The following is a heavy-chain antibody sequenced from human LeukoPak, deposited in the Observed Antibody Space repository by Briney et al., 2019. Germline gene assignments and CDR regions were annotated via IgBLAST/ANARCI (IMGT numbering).Heavy chain of an antibody. CDR3: ARAADHYHSSGYAFDY. D-gene: IGHD3-22*01. CDR1: GGSISSGGYY. Sequence: PSETLSLTCTVSGGSISSGGYYWSWLRQHPGKGLEWIGYIYYRGSTYYSPSLKSRVTISVDTSKNQFSLRLSSVTAADTAVYYCARAADHYHSSGYAFDYWGQGTLVTVS. J-gene: IGHJ4*02. CDR2: IYYRGST. V-gene: IGHV4-31*03.